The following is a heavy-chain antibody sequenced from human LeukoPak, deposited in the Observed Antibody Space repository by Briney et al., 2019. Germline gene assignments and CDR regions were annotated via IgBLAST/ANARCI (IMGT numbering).Heavy chain of an antibody. CDR2: ISYDGSNK. Sequence: GGSLRLSCAASGFTFSSYAMHWVRQAPGKGPEWVAVISYDGSNKYYADSVKGRFTISRDNSKNTLYLQMNSLRAEDTAVYYCARDQDVVSTYYDFWSGLDYWGQGTLVTVSS. CDR3: ARDQDVVSTYYDFWSGLDY. D-gene: IGHD3-3*01. V-gene: IGHV3-30-3*01. CDR1: GFTFSSYA. J-gene: IGHJ4*02.